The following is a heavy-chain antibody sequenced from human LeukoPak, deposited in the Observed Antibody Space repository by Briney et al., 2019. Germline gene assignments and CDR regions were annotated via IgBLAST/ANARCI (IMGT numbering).Heavy chain of an antibody. J-gene: IGHJ4*02. CDR3: AKTAYPSGWLKIGY. D-gene: IGHD6-19*01. CDR1: GFTFSSYA. Sequence: GGSLRLSCAASGFTFSSYAMSWVRQAPGKGLEWVSTISGSSGTTYYADSMEGRFTISRDNSKNTLYLQMNSLRAEDTAVYYCAKTAYPSGWLKIGYWGQGALVTVSS. V-gene: IGHV3-23*01. CDR2: ISGSSGTT.